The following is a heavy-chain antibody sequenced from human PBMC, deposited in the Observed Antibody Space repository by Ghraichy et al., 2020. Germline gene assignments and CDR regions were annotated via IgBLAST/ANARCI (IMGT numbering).Heavy chain of an antibody. CDR1: GFAFSNYG. CDR2: VSYDGSDK. J-gene: IGHJ3*02. D-gene: IGHD4-17*01. Sequence: GGSLRLSCGASGFAFSNYGMHWVRQAPGKGLEWVAAVSYDGSDKYYVDSVKGRFTVSRDNSKNTLYLQMNSLRAEDTALYYCAKTHYGDYLVDAFDIWGHGTMVSVSS. V-gene: IGHV3-30*18. CDR3: AKTHYGDYLVDAFDI.